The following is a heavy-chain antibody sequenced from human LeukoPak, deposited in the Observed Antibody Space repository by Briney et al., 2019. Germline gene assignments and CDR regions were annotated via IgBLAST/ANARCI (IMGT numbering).Heavy chain of an antibody. J-gene: IGHJ5*02. CDR1: GGSISSYY. D-gene: IGHD2-2*01. Sequence: PSETLSLTCTVSGGSISSYYWSWIRQPPGKGLEWIGYIYYSGSTNYNPSLKSRVTISVDTSKNQFSLKLSSVTAADTAVYYCARHGIPGSSIVAFWFDPWGQGTLVTVSS. V-gene: IGHV4-59*08. CDR3: ARHGIPGSSIVAFWFDP. CDR2: IYYSGST.